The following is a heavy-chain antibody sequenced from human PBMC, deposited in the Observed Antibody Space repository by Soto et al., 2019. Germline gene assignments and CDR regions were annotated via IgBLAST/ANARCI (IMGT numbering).Heavy chain of an antibody. CDR2: IWYDGSNK. D-gene: IGHD2-15*01. CDR1: GFTFSSYG. V-gene: IGHV3-33*01. CDR3: ARDGDCSGGSCYSVPVFDY. J-gene: IGHJ4*02. Sequence: QVQLVESGGGVVQPGRSLRLSCAASGFTFSSYGMHWVRQAPAKGLEWVAVIWYDGSNKYYADSVKGRFTISRDNTKNTPYVQMNSLRAEDTAVYYCARDGDCSGGSCYSVPVFDYWGQGALVTVSS.